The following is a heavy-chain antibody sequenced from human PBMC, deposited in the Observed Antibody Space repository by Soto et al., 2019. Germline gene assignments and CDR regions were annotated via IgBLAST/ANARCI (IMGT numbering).Heavy chain of an antibody. V-gene: IGHV1-24*01. Sequence: ASVQVSCKVSGYTLTELSMHWVRQAPGKGLEWMGGFDPEDGETIYAQKFQGRVTMTEDTSTDTAYMELSSLRSEDTTVYYCATVYRSAFDPWGQGTLVTVSS. D-gene: IGHD3-16*02. CDR1: GYTLTELS. J-gene: IGHJ5*02. CDR3: ATVYRSAFDP. CDR2: FDPEDGET.